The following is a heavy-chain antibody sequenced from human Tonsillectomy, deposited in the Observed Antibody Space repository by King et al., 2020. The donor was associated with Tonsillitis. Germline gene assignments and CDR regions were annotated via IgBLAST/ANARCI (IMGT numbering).Heavy chain of an antibody. CDR2: ISYTGST. Sequence: QLQESGPGLVKSSETLSLTCILSGASLKNHYWSWIRQPPGKGLEWIGYISYTGSTNYNPSLKSRVTISADTSRNQFSLKLSSVTAADTAVYYCARLGGGDLPENWGQGTLVTVSS. D-gene: IGHD3-16*01. V-gene: IGHV4-59*11. CDR1: GASLKNHY. J-gene: IGHJ4*02. CDR3: ARLGGGDLPEN.